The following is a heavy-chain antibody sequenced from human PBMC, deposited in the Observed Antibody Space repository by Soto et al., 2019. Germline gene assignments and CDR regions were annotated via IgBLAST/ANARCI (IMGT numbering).Heavy chain of an antibody. Sequence: QVQLMQSGAEVRRPGTSMRISCTTSGYNFNTYGFIWVRQAPGQGLEWMGWISGYNGYTKYAQNFEDRVTFSTDPSTSTAFLELQNLRSGDTTLYFCARDRDYSHTAADIDYWSQGTLVTVSS. CDR1: GYNFNTYG. V-gene: IGHV1-18*01. D-gene: IGHD3-16*01. J-gene: IGHJ4*02. CDR3: ARDRDYSHTAADIDY. CDR2: ISGYNGYT.